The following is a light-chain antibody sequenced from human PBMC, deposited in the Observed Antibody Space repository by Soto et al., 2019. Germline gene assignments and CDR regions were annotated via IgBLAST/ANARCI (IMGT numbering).Light chain of an antibody. CDR1: SSNIGAGYD. CDR2: GNS. Sequence: QSVLTQPPSVSAAPGQRVTISCTGSSSNIGAGYDVHWYQQLPGTPPKLLIYGNSNRPSGVPDRFSGSKSGTSASLAITGLQAEDEADYYCQSYDSSLDVVFGGGTKLTVL. CDR3: QSYDSSLDVV. J-gene: IGLJ2*01. V-gene: IGLV1-40*01.